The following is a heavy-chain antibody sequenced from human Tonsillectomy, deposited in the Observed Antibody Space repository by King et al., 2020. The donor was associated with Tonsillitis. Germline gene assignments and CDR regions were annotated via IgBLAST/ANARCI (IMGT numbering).Heavy chain of an antibody. CDR1: GFTFSSYA. CDR2: ISGSGGST. J-gene: IGHJ6*02. CDR3: ANKRERPLSYYYYDMDV. V-gene: IGHV3-23*04. Sequence: VQLVESGGGLVQPGGSLRLSCAASGFTFSSYAMSWVRQAPGKGLEWVSAISGSGGSTYYAESVKGRFTISRANSKNTLYLQMNSLGAEDTAVYYCANKRERPLSYYYYDMDVWGQGTTVIVSS. D-gene: IGHD2/OR15-2a*01.